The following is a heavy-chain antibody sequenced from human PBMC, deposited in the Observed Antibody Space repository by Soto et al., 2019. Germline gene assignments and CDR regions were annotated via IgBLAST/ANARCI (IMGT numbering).Heavy chain of an antibody. D-gene: IGHD3-22*01. CDR2: IWYDGSNK. Sequence: QVQLVESGGGVVQPGRSLRLSCAASGFTFSSYGMHWVRQAPGKGLEWVAVIWYDGSNKYYADSVKGRFTISRDNSKNTLYLQMNSLRAEDTAVYYCASNYYDSSGYNEALDYWGQGTLVTVSS. V-gene: IGHV3-33*01. CDR3: ASNYYDSSGYNEALDY. J-gene: IGHJ4*02. CDR1: GFTFSSYG.